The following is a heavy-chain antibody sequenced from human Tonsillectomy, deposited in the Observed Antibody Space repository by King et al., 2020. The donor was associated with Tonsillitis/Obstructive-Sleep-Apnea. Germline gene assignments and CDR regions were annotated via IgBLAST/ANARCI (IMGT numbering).Heavy chain of an antibody. D-gene: IGHD2-2*01. CDR3: TTMGTSIVVVADANNYYYMDV. CDR2: IKSKTDGGTT. J-gene: IGHJ6*03. Sequence: VQLVESGGGLVKPGGSLRLSCAASGFTFSNAWMSWVRQAPGKGLEWVGRIKSKTDGGTTDYAAPVKGRFTISRDDSKNTLYLQMNSLKTEDTAVYYCTTMGTSIVVVADANNYYYMDVWGKGTTVTVSS. CDR1: GFTFSNAW. V-gene: IGHV3-15*01.